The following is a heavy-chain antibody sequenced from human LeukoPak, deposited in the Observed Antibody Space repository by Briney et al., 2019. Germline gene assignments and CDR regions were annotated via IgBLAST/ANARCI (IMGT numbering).Heavy chain of an antibody. J-gene: IGHJ5*02. V-gene: IGHV4-59*08. CDR1: GGSISRYY. CDR2: IYYSGST. CDR3: ARLRYTVTTGDWFDP. D-gene: IGHD4-17*01. Sequence: SETLSLTCTVSGGSISRYYWSWIRQPPGKGLEWIGYIYYSGSTNYNPSLKSRVTISVDTSKNQFSLKLSSVTAADTAVYYCARLRYTVTTGDWFDPWGQGTLVTVSS.